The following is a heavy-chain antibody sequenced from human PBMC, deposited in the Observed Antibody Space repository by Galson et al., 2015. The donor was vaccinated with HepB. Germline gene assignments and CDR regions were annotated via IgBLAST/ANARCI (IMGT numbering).Heavy chain of an antibody. CDR1: GYSLADYW. D-gene: IGHD4-23*01. CDR3: ARTAVADYDS. CDR2: IRPSDSYT. V-gene: IGHV5-10-1*01. Sequence: QSGAEVKKPGESLTISCKGSGYSLADYWISWVRQMPGKGLEWMARIRPSDSYTNYSPSFQGHVTISADKSVSAAYLQWSSVEASDTAIYYCARTAVADYDSWGQGTLVIVSS. J-gene: IGHJ5*01.